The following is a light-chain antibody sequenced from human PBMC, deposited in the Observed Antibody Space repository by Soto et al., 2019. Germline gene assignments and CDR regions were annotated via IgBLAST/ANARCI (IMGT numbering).Light chain of an antibody. CDR2: AVS. CDR3: SSYTSSSTLV. J-gene: IGLJ1*01. Sequence: QSPLTQPASVSESHGQSITISCTGTSSDVGGYNYVSWYQQHPGKAPKLMIYAVSNRPSGVSNRFSGSKSGNTASLTISGLQAEDEADYYCSSYTSSSTLVFGTGTKLTVL. V-gene: IGLV2-14*01. CDR1: SSDVGGYNY.